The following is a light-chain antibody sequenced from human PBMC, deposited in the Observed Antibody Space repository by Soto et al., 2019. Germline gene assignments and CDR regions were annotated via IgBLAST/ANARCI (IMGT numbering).Light chain of an antibody. Sequence: DIHMSQSPSSVSASVGYRFTITCRASQGISNCLTWYQQRPGKAPKLLIYAASSLQSGVPSRFRGSGSGTDFTLTISNLQPEDFEIYYCQQANSFPLSFGGGTKVDIK. CDR3: QQANSFPLS. V-gene: IGKV1-12*01. CDR2: AAS. CDR1: QGISNC. J-gene: IGKJ4*01.